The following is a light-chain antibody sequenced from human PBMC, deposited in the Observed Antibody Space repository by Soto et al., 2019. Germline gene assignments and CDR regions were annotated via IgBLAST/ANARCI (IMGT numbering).Light chain of an antibody. CDR2: DGT. CDR1: TSDVGIHNL. Sequence: QSLLTQPASVSGSPGQSISISCTAATSDVGIHNLVSWYQQHPGKAPKVIISDGTRRPSGVSNRFSASKSGNTASLTISGLQAEDEGDYYCCSYAGGRSVVFGGGTKLTVL. V-gene: IGLV2-23*01. J-gene: IGLJ2*01. CDR3: CSYAGGRSVV.